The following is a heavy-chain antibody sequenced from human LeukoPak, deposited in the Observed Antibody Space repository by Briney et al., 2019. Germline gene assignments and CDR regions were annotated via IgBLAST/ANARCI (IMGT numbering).Heavy chain of an antibody. D-gene: IGHD6-19*01. CDR2: ISYDGSDK. J-gene: IGHJ1*01. CDR1: GFSFNSYA. CDR3: ARDAIAVAYRAEYFQH. Sequence: GGSLRLSCAASGFSFNSYAMHWVRQAPGKGLEWVAVISYDGSDKKYGDSVKGRFTTSRDNSKNTVYLQMNSLRAEDTAVYYCARDAIAVAYRAEYFQHWGQATLVTVSS. V-gene: IGHV3-30*04.